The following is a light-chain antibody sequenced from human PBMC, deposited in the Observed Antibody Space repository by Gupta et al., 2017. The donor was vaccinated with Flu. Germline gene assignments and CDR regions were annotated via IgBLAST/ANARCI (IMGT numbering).Light chain of an antibody. CDR2: SDD. CDR3: AAWDDSLNTYV. V-gene: IGLV1-44*01. CDR1: TSNIGGSA. Sequence: QSALTQPPSASGTPGQRVTISCSGGTSNIGGSAVNWYQPVPGMAPKLLIYSDDQRPSGVPDRFSASKSGTSASLAISGLQSEDAADYFCAAWDDSLNTYVFGDGTEVTV. J-gene: IGLJ1*01.